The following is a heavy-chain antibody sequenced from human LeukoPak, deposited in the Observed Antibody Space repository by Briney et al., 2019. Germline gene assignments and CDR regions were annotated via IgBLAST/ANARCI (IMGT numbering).Heavy chain of an antibody. D-gene: IGHD5-24*01. V-gene: IGHV3-23*01. CDR3: AHTPASDGYNCNYFDY. CDR1: AFTFSNYA. CDR2: ISGSGDST. J-gene: IGHJ4*02. Sequence: GGSLRLSCAASAFTFSNYATGWVRQAPGEGLEWVSSISGSGDSTYYADSVKGRFTISRDNSKNTLYLQMNSLRAEDTATYYCAHTPASDGYNCNYFDYWGQGTLVTVSS.